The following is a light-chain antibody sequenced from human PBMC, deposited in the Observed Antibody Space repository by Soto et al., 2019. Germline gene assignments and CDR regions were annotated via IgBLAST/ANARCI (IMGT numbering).Light chain of an antibody. CDR1: RSNIGTNP. J-gene: IGLJ1*01. Sequence: QSVLTQPPSASGTPGQRVTISCSGARSNIGTNPVNWYQQLPGTAPKLLILSNNKRPSGVPDRFSGYNSGPSSSLSISGLQSEDEADYYCAACDDSLIGRYVFGAGTKRTVL. CDR3: AACDDSLIGRYV. CDR2: SNN. V-gene: IGLV1-44*01.